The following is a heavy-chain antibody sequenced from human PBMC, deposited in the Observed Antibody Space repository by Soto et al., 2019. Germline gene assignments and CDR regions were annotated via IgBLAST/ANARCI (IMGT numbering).Heavy chain of an antibody. CDR3: ARDSEDDVFGVSY. J-gene: IGHJ4*02. CDR2: IIPIFGTA. Sequence: GASVKVSCKASGGTFSSYAISWVQQAPGQGLEWMGGIIPIFGTANYAQKFQGRVTITADESTSTAYMELSSLRSEDTAVYYCARDSEDDVFGVSYWGQGTLVTVSS. CDR1: GGTFSSYA. D-gene: IGHD2-15*01. V-gene: IGHV1-69*13.